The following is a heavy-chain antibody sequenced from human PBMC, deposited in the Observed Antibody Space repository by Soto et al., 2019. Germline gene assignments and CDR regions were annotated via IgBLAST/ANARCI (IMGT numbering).Heavy chain of an antibody. CDR1: GFTFSSYA. CDR3: VKCGSGYCYYYCMDV. D-gene: IGHD2-15*01. Sequence: GSLRLSCAASGFTFSSYAMSWVRQAPGKGLEWVSTISGSGGTTYYADSVKGRFTISRDNSKNTLYLQMNSLRAEDTAVYYCVKCGSGYCYYYCMDVWGQGTTVTVSS. V-gene: IGHV3-23*01. J-gene: IGHJ6*02. CDR2: ISGSGGTT.